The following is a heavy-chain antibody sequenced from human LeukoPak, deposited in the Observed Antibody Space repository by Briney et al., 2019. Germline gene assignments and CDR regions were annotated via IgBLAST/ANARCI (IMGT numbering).Heavy chain of an antibody. V-gene: IGHV4-59*08. CDR1: GGSITSYY. CDR2: IYYTGST. CDR3: ASSYFYDGNRYFDY. Sequence: MSSETLSLTCNVSGGSITSYYWNWIRQPPGKGLEWIGYIYYTGSTNSNPSLKSRLTISLDTSKKQFSLKLSSVTAADTAIYYCASSYFYDGNRYFDYWGQGALVTVSS. D-gene: IGHD3-22*01. J-gene: IGHJ4*02.